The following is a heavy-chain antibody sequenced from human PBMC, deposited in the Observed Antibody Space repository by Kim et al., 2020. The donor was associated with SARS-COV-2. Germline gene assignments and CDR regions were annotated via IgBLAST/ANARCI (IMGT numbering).Heavy chain of an antibody. CDR3: VRQRIVVAIGDRYFDL. Sequence: SETLSLTCSGPVANNKYYWARVRQAPGKGWEWSGSYFYGGGAYYNPSLRSRVTIVEDTSNRHLSLKWTAVTAADTAGYYGVRQRIVVAIGDRYFDLWGRG. V-gene: IGHV4-39*02. J-gene: IGHJ2*01. D-gene: IGHD2-15*01. CDR1: PVANNKYY. CDR2: YFYGGGA.